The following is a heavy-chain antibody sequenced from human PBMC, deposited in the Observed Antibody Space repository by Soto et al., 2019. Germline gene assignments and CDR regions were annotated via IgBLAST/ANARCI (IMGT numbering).Heavy chain of an antibody. V-gene: IGHV1-69*02. J-gene: IGHJ6*03. CDR1: GGTFSSYT. D-gene: IGHD6-13*01. Sequence: QVQLVQSGAEVKKPGSSVKVSCKASGGTFSSYTISWVRQAPGQGLEWMGRIIPILGIANYAQKFQGRVTITEDKSTSIAYMELSSLRSEDTAVYYCARYGPNSRYYYYYMDVWGKRTTVTVSS. CDR3: ARYGPNSRYYYYYMDV. CDR2: IIPILGIA.